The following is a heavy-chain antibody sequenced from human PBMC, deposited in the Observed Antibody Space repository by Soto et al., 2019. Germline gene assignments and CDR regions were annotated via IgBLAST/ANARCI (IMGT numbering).Heavy chain of an antibody. D-gene: IGHD2-15*01. Sequence: QITLKESGPTLVKPTQTLTLTCTFSGFSLSTSGVGVAWIRQPPGKALEWLALSYWDDDKRYRPSLESRLTITTDTSKNQVVLTMTNMDSVDTATYYCAYLPCSGGSCYWFSFSGMDGWGQGNRVTVSS. CDR1: GFSLSTSGVG. V-gene: IGHV2-5*02. J-gene: IGHJ6*02. CDR3: AYLPCSGGSCYWFSFSGMDG. CDR2: SYWDDDK.